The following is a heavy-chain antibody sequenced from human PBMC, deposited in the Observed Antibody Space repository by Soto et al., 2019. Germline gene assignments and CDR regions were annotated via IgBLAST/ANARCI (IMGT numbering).Heavy chain of an antibody. J-gene: IGHJ6*03. CDR2: IYYSGST. CDR1: GGSISSYY. CDR3: ARAPAACPRHYYYMDV. Sequence: SETLSLTCTVSGGSISSYYWSWIRQPPGKGLEWIGYIYYSGSTNYNPSLKSRVTISVDTSKNQFSLKLSSVTAADTAVYYCARAPAACPRHYYYMDVWGKGTTVTVSS. V-gene: IGHV4-59*01. D-gene: IGHD6-6*01.